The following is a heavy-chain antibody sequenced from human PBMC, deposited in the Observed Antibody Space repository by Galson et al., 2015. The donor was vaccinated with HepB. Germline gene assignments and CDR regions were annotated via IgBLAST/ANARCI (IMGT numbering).Heavy chain of an antibody. Sequence: SLRLSCAASGFTFSSYDMSWVRQAPGKGLEWVSAISGSGGSTYYADSVKGRFTISRDNSKNTLYLQMDSLRAEDTAVYYCAKYGQQLSNYYYYYGMDVWGQGTTVSVSS. V-gene: IGHV3-23*01. CDR1: GFTFSSYD. D-gene: IGHD6-13*01. CDR2: ISGSGGST. CDR3: AKYGQQLSNYYYYYGMDV. J-gene: IGHJ6*02.